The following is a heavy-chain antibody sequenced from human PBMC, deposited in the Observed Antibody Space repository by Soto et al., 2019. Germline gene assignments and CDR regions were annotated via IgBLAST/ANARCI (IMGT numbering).Heavy chain of an antibody. CDR3: ASSSPFHY. Sequence: SETLSLTCAVSGDSISSMNWWSWVRQPPGKGLEWIGEIHHSGNTYYKPSLKSRVSISIDTSRNQFSLKLTSVTAADTGVYYCASSSPFHYWGPGILVTVSS. CDR2: IHHSGNT. CDR1: GDSISSMNW. D-gene: IGHD6-6*01. V-gene: IGHV4-4*02. J-gene: IGHJ4*02.